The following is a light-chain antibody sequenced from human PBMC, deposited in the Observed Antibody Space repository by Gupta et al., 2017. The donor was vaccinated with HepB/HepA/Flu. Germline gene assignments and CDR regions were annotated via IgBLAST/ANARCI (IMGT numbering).Light chain of an antibody. J-gene: IGKJ2*04. CDR3: QQYSNWPMGS. V-gene: IGKV3-15*01. CDR2: GAS. Sequence: EIVMTQSPATLSVSPGKRATPSCRASQSISNNLAWYQHKPGQAPRLLIYGASTRATGVPARFSGSGSGTEFTRTITSLQSEDSAVYYCQQYSNWPMGSFGQGTKLEIK. CDR1: QSISNN.